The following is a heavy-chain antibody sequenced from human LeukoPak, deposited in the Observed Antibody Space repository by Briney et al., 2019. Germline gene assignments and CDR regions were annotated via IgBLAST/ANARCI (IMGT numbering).Heavy chain of an antibody. J-gene: IGHJ3*02. Sequence: PSETLSLTCTVSGGSTSSYYWSWIRQPPGKGLEWIGYIYYSGSTNYNPSLKSRVTISVDTSKNQFSLKLSSVTAADTAVYYCARTTMVRGVGDAFDIWGQGTMVTVSS. CDR3: ARTTMVRGVGDAFDI. CDR2: IYYSGST. V-gene: IGHV4-59*01. CDR1: GGSTSSYY. D-gene: IGHD3-10*01.